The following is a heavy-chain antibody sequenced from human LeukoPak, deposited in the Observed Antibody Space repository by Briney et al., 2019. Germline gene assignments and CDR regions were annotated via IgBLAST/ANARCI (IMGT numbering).Heavy chain of an antibody. CDR3: ARDKAGLTGAFDY. CDR1: GFTFSSYA. J-gene: IGHJ4*02. CDR2: ISSNGGST. D-gene: IGHD1-14*01. Sequence: GGSLRLSCAASGFTFSSYAMHWVRQAPGKGLEYVSAISSNGGSTYYADSVKGRFTISRDNSKNTLYLQMGSLRAEDMAVYYCARDKAGLTGAFDYWGQGTLVTVSS. V-gene: IGHV3-64*02.